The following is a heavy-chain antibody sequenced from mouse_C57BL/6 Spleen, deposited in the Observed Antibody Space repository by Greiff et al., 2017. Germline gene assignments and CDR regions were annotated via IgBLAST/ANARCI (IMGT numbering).Heavy chain of an antibody. D-gene: IGHD1-1*01. CDR2: LSSGSSTI. CDR1: GFTFSDYG. CDR3: ARRDYGSSYDWFAY. V-gene: IGHV5-17*01. Sequence: DVMLVESGGGLVKPGGSLKLSCAASGFTFSDYGMHWVRQAPEQGLAWVAYLSSGSSTIYYADTVKGRFTISRDNAKNTLFLQMTSLRSEDTAMYYCARRDYGSSYDWFAYWGQGTLVTVSA. J-gene: IGHJ3*01.